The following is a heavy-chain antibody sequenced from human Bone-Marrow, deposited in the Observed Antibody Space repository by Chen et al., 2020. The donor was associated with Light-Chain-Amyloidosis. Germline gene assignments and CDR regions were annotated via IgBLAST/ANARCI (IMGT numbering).Heavy chain of an antibody. CDR1: GSTLTDLP. Sequence: QIQLVQSGTEVKKPGASVKVSCNISGSTLTDLPIHWVRQAPGKGLEWMGGFDPEGSETLYAQKFQVRVTMTEDPSTRKASMELTSLTSEDTAIYYCVSQAHLRSTRSTWFDPWGQGTLLTVSS. J-gene: IGHJ5*02. V-gene: IGHV1-24*01. D-gene: IGHD2-2*01. CDR2: FDPEGSET. CDR3: VSQAHLRSTRSTWFDP.